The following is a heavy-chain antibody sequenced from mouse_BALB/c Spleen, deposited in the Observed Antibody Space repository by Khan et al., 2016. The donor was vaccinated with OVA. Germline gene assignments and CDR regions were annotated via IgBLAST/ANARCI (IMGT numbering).Heavy chain of an antibody. D-gene: IGHD1-1*02. Sequence: VQLKQSGAELVKPGASVKLSCTASGFNIEDTYIHWVMQRPEQGLEWIGRIDPANGNTKYDPKFQGKATITADTYSNTAYLQLSSLTSEDTAVYYCASGVWSYTMDYWGQGTSVTVSS. CDR1: GFNIEDTY. J-gene: IGHJ4*01. CDR2: IDPANGNT. CDR3: ASGVWSYTMDY. V-gene: IGHV14-3*02.